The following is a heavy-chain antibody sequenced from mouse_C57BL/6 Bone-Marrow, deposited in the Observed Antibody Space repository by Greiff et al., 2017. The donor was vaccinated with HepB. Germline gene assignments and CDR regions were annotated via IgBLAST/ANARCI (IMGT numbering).Heavy chain of an antibody. CDR3: AIFAYYSNYDYAMDY. Sequence: VMLVESGPGLVQPSQSLSITCTVSGFSLTSYGVHWVRQSPGKGLEWLGVIWSGGSTDYNAAFISRLSISKDNSKSQVFFKMNSLQADDTAIYYCAIFAYYSNYDYAMDYWGQGTSVTVSS. CDR1: GFSLTSYG. V-gene: IGHV2-2*01. D-gene: IGHD2-5*01. J-gene: IGHJ4*01. CDR2: IWSGGST.